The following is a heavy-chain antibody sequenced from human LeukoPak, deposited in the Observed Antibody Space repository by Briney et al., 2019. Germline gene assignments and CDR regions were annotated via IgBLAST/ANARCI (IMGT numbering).Heavy chain of an antibody. Sequence: GGSLRLSCAVSGFSFTHAWMTWVRQAPGKGLECVGRIKAKSDGDTTDNVAPVKGRFTISRDDSKNTVYLQMNSLKTEDTAVYYCTPPGYEGVGYWGQGTLVTVSS. J-gene: IGHJ4*02. V-gene: IGHV3-15*01. CDR2: IKAKSDGDTT. CDR3: TPPGYEGVGY. D-gene: IGHD5-12*01. CDR1: GFSFTHAW.